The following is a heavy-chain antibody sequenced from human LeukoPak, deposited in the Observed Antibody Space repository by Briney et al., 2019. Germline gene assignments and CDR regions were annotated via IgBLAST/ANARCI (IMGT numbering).Heavy chain of an antibody. J-gene: IGHJ3*02. Sequence: GGSLRLSCAASGFTFSNYGMHWVRQAPGKGLEWVAVLSYDGSDKYYADSVKGRFTISRDISQNTLYLQMSSLRAEDTAIYYCAKSDYGDFLDAFDIWGQGTMVTASS. CDR3: AKSDYGDFLDAFDI. D-gene: IGHD4-17*01. CDR2: LSYDGSDK. V-gene: IGHV3-30*18. CDR1: GFTFSNYG.